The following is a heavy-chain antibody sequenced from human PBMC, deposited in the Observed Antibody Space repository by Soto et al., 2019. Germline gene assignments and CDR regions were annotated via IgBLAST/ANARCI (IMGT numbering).Heavy chain of an antibody. CDR1: GFTFSDYY. J-gene: IGHJ4*02. CDR3: AHRGHDYGDYYFDY. Sequence: GGSLRLSCAASGFTFSDYYMSWIRQAPGKGLEWVSYISSSSSYTNYADSVKGRFTISRDNAKNSLYLQMTNMDPVDTATYYCAHRGHDYGDYYFDYWGQGTLVTVSS. V-gene: IGHV3-11*03. CDR2: ISSSSSYT. D-gene: IGHD4-17*01.